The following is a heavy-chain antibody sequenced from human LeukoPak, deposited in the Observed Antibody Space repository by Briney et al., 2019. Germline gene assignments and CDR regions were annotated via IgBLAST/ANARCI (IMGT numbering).Heavy chain of an antibody. J-gene: IGHJ5*02. D-gene: IGHD3-10*01. CDR1: GGSFSGYY. CDR2: INHSGST. CDR3: ARLKGPFFTMVRGAAWFDP. Sequence: PSETLSLTCAVYGGSFSGYYWSWIRQPPGKGLEWIGEINHSGSTNYNPSLKSRVTISVDTSKNQFSLKLSSVTAADTAVYYCARLKGPFFTMVRGAAWFDPWGQGTLVTVSS. V-gene: IGHV4-34*01.